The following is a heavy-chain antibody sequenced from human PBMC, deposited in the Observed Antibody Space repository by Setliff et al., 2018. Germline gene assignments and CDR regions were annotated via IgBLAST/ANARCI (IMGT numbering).Heavy chain of an antibody. CDR1: GATFSSYG. D-gene: IGHD5-18*01. V-gene: IGHV1-69*05. CDR3: AREGVDTRSSTDYRYYMDV. J-gene: IGHJ6*03. CDR2: TIPIFGTT. Sequence: ASVKVSCKASGATFSSYGISWVRQAPGQGLEWMAGTIPIFGTTEYAQKFQGRLTIITDESTSTAYMELSSLTSDDTAVYYCAREGVDTRSSTDYRYYMDVWGKGTTVTVSS.